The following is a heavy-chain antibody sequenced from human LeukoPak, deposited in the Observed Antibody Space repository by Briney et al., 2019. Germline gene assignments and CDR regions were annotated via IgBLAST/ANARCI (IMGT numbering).Heavy chain of an antibody. Sequence: SETLSLTCAVYGGSFSGYYWSWLRQPPGKGLEWIGEINHSGSTNYNPSLKSRVTISVDTSKNQFSLKLSSVTAADTAVYYCARLTVRGVISGRLSNWFDPWGQGTLVTVSS. V-gene: IGHV4-34*01. J-gene: IGHJ5*02. D-gene: IGHD3-10*01. CDR2: INHSGST. CDR1: GGSFSGYY. CDR3: ARLTVRGVISGRLSNWFDP.